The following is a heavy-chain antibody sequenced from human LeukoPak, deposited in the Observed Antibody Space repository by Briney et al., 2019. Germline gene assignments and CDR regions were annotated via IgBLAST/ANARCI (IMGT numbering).Heavy chain of an antibody. J-gene: IGHJ4*02. D-gene: IGHD3-10*01. CDR1: GFTLSNYG. CDR3: ARESSLTGAYFDW. CDR2: IWYDGTNK. V-gene: IGHV3-33*01. Sequence: PGGSLRLSCAASGFTLSNYGMHWVRQAPGKGLEWVAVIWYDGTNKQYVDSVKGRFTISRDNSENTLYLQMNSLRDKDTAVYYCARESSLTGAYFDWWGQGTLVTVSS.